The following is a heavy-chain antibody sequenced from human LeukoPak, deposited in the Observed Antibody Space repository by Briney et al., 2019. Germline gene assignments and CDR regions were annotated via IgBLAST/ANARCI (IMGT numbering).Heavy chain of an antibody. CDR1: GFIFTDHA. CDR2: ISGSGGNT. V-gene: IGHV3-23*01. J-gene: IGHJ3*02. D-gene: IGHD6-6*01. Sequence: GGSLRLSCAVSGFIFTDHAMTWVRQTPGKGLEWVSGISGSGGNTYYADSVKGRFTISRDNSKNTLYLQMNSLRAEDTAVYYCARTAREWAFDIWGQGTMVTVSS. CDR3: ARTAREWAFDI.